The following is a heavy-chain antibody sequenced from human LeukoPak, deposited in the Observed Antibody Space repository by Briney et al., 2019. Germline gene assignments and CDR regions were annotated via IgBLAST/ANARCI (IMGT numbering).Heavy chain of an antibody. V-gene: IGHV1-2*02. Sequence: GASVKVSCKASGYTFTDYYMHWVRQAPGQGFEWMGWINPNSGGTDYQGRVTMTRDTSISTAHMELNRLRSDDTAVYYCARERTGAWGWLQSTVLDYWGQGTLVTVSS. CDR3: ARERTGAWGWLQSTVLDY. CDR2: INPNSGGT. D-gene: IGHD5-24*01. J-gene: IGHJ4*02. CDR1: GYTFTDYY.